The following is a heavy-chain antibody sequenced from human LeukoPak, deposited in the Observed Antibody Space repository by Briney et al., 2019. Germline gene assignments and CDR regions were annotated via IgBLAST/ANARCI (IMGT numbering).Heavy chain of an antibody. CDR1: GFTFSSYA. J-gene: IGHJ2*01. CDR3: AKDPHYYDSSGYYYDWYFDL. D-gene: IGHD3-22*01. Sequence: GGSLRLSCAASGFTFSSYAMSWVRQAPGQGREWVSAISGSGGSTYYADSVKGRFTISRDNSKNTLYLQMNSLRAEDTAVYYCAKDPHYYDSSGYYYDWYFDLWGRGTLVTVSS. CDR2: ISGSGGST. V-gene: IGHV3-23*01.